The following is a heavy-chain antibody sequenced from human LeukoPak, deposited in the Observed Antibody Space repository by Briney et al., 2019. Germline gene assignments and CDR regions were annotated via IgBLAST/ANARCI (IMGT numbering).Heavy chain of an antibody. CDR3: ARDGTATYDY. CDR1: GYDFTDYF. Sequence: ASVTESWKASGYDFTDYFLHWVRQAPGQGLEWMGWINPKSGATDSAQKFQGRVTMTRDTSISTVYMELSGLRSDDTAGYYCARDGTATYDYWGQGTLVTASS. J-gene: IGHJ4*02. V-gene: IGHV1-2*02. D-gene: IGHD1-26*01. CDR2: INPKSGAT.